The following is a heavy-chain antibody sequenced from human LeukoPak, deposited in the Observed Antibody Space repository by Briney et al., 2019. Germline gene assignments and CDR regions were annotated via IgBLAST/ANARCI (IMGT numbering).Heavy chain of an antibody. CDR3: ARGGLIVGATGFDY. CDR2: IYYSGST. V-gene: IGHV4-59*01. Sequence: SETLSLTCTVSGGSISSYYWSWIRQPPGKGLEWLGYIYYSGSTTYNPSLKSRVTISVDTSKNQFSLKLSSVTAADTAVYYCARGGLIVGATGFDYWGQGTLVTVSS. D-gene: IGHD1-26*01. CDR1: GGSISSYY. J-gene: IGHJ4*02.